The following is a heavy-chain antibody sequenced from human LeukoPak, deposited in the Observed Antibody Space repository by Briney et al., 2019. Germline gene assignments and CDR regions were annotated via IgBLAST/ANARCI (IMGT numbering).Heavy chain of an antibody. Sequence: PGGSLRLSCAASGFTLSSYAMIWVRQAPGKGLEWVSLISDSGTSTYYPDSVKGRFTISRDNSKNTVYLQMNSLRAEDTAVYYCAKGVSGYGSGRPFDYWGQGTLVTVSS. CDR3: AKGVSGYGSGRPFDY. J-gene: IGHJ4*02. CDR1: GFTLSSYA. D-gene: IGHD3-10*01. CDR2: ISDSGTST. V-gene: IGHV3-23*01.